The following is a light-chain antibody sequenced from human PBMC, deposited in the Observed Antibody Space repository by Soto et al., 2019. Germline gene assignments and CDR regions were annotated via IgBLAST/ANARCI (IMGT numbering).Light chain of an antibody. J-gene: IGKJ1*01. CDR2: KAS. V-gene: IGKV1-5*03. CDR1: QTISSW. Sequence: DIRISQSPATLSGSVGDRVTITFRASQTISSWLAWYQQKPGKAPKLLIYKASTLKSGVPSRFSGSGSGTEFTLTISRLQPDDFAPYYCQHYNSYSEAFGQGTKVDIK. CDR3: QHYNSYSEA.